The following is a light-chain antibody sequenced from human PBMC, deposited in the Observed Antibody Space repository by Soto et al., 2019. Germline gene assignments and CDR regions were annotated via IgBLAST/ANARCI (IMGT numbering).Light chain of an antibody. Sequence: QSVLTQPASVSGSPGQSITISCTGTSSDVGGYNYVSWYQQHPGKAPKLMIYEVSNRPSGVSNRFSGSRSGNTASLTISGLQAEDEAEYYCNSYTSSSTFVFGTATKVTVL. V-gene: IGLV2-14*01. CDR2: EVS. CDR3: NSYTSSSTFV. J-gene: IGLJ1*01. CDR1: SSDVGGYNY.